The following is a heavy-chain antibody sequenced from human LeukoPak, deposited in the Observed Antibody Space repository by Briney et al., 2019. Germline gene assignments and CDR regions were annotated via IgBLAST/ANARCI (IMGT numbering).Heavy chain of an antibody. CDR2: IYYSGST. J-gene: IGHJ3*02. CDR1: GGSISSSSYY. D-gene: IGHD6-19*01. Sequence: PSETLSLTCTVSGGSISSSSYYWGWIRQPPGKGLEWIGSIYYSGSTYYNPSLKSRVTISVDTSKNQFSLKLSSVTAADTAVYYCAREPRYSSGWYGAFDIWGQGTMVTVSS. V-gene: IGHV4-39*07. CDR3: AREPRYSSGWYGAFDI.